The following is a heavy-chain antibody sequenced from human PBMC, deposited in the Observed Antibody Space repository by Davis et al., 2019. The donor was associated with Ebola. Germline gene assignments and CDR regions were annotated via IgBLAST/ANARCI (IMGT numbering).Heavy chain of an antibody. Sequence: GESLKISCAASGFTFSSYGMHWVRQAPGKGLEWVAFIQYDRGNTNYADSVKGRFTISRDNSKNTLYLQMHSLRPEDTAVYYCARYSGTYRDYWGQGTLVTVSS. CDR2: IQYDRGNT. V-gene: IGHV3-30*02. CDR1: GFTFSSYG. CDR3: ARYSGTYRDY. D-gene: IGHD1-26*01. J-gene: IGHJ4*02.